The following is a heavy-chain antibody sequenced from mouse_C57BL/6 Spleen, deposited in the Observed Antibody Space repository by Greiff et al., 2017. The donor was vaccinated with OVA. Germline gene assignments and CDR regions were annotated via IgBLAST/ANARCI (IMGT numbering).Heavy chain of an antibody. Sequence: QVQLQQSGAELVRPGASVTLSCKASGYTFTDYEMHWVKQTPVHGLEWIGAIDPETGGTAYNQKFKGKAILTADKSSSTAYMELRSLTSEDSAVYYGTRSRITTSFDYWGQGTTLTVSS. CDR2: IDPETGGT. V-gene: IGHV1-15*01. D-gene: IGHD1-1*01. CDR3: TRSRITTSFDY. J-gene: IGHJ2*01. CDR1: GYTFTDYE.